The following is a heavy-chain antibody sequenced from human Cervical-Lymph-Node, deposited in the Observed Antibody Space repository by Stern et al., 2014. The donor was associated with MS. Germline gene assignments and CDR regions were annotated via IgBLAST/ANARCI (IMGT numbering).Heavy chain of an antibody. J-gene: IGHJ6*02. CDR1: GFSLRNSG. Sequence: MQLVESGGGGVQPGRSLTLSCEASGFSLRNSGMHWVRQAPGKGREWVAVMSFVGGNKKYGDSVKGRFSISRDMANNTLFLQMNSLRPEDTAVYYCMGVGDAMHVWGQGTTVIVSS. V-gene: IGHV3-30*03. CDR3: MGVGDAMHV. CDR2: MSFVGGNK.